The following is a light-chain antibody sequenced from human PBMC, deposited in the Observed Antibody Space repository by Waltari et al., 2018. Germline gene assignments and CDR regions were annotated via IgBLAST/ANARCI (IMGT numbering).Light chain of an antibody. CDR2: AAS. V-gene: IGKV1-39*01. Sequence: DIQMTQSPSSLSASVGDRVTITCRASQSISNYVNWYQQKPGKAPNLLIYAASTLQSGVPSRFSGGDSGTDFTLTITSLQPEDFATYYCQQSYIFPRTFGQGTKVEIK. CDR3: QQSYIFPRT. CDR1: QSISNY. J-gene: IGKJ1*01.